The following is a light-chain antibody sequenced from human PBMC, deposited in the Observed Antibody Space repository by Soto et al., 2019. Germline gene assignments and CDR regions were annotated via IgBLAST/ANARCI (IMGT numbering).Light chain of an antibody. V-gene: IGKV3-15*01. Sequence: EIVVTQSPATLSVSPGERATLSCRASQSVSTKLAWYQQKPGQAPRLLIFGASTRATDITDRFSGGGSGTEFTLTISSLQSEDFAIYYCQQYNEWPPRYTFGQGTKLEI. J-gene: IGKJ2*01. CDR2: GAS. CDR3: QQYNEWPPRYT. CDR1: QSVSTK.